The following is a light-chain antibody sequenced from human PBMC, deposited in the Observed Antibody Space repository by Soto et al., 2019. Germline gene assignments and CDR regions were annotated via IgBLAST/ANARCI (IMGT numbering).Light chain of an antibody. V-gene: IGKV3-20*01. Sequence: EILLTQSPGTLSLSPGERATLSCRASQSVTSSYLVWYQQKPGQAPRLLIYGASSRATGIPDRFSGSGSGPDLTLTISRLEPQDFAMYYCHQYGSSPLTFGGGTRVEIK. CDR3: HQYGSSPLT. J-gene: IGKJ4*01. CDR2: GAS. CDR1: QSVTSSY.